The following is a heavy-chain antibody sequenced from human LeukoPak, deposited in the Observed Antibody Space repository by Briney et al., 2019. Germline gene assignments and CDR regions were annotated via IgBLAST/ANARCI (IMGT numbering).Heavy chain of an antibody. J-gene: IGHJ4*02. CDR3: AKAPFRCSGGSCYDY. V-gene: IGHV3-23*01. CDR1: GFTFSSYA. D-gene: IGHD2-15*01. Sequence: PGGSLRLSCAASGFTFSSYAMSWVRQAPGKGLEWVSAISGSGGSTYYADSVKGRFTISRDNSKNTLYLQMNSLRAEDTAVYYCAKAPFRCSGGSCYDYWGQETLVTVSS. CDR2: ISGSGGST.